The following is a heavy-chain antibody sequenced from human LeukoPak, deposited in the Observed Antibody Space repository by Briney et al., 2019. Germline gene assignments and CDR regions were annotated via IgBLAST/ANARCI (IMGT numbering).Heavy chain of an antibody. CDR2: IVVGSGNT. CDR1: GFTFTSSA. D-gene: IGHD3-10*01. CDR3: AAVLGSGSYLYYFDY. Sequence: SVKVSCKASGFTFTSSAVQWVRQARGRRREGIGWIVVGSGNTNYAQKFQERVTITRDMSTSTAYMELSSLRSEDTAVYYCAAVLGSGSYLYYFDYWGQGTLVTVSS. J-gene: IGHJ4*02. V-gene: IGHV1-58*01.